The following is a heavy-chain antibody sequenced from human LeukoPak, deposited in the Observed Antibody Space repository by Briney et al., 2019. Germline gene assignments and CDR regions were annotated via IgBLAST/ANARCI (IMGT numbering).Heavy chain of an antibody. D-gene: IGHD6-13*01. V-gene: IGHV4-38-2*02. Sequence: PSETLSLTCTVSGYSISSGYYWGWIRQPPGQGLEWIGNIYPTGSTYYNPSLKSRVTISVDTSKNQFPLKVSSVSAADTAVYYCARAYSSSWYWNWFDPWGQGTLVTVSS. CDR2: IYPTGST. CDR1: GYSISSGYY. CDR3: ARAYSSSWYWNWFDP. J-gene: IGHJ5*02.